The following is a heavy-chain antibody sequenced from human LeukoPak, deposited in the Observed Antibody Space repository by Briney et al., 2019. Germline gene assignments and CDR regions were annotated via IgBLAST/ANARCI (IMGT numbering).Heavy chain of an antibody. CDR1: GFTFSSYA. Sequence: GKSLRLSCVASGFTFSSYAMHWVRQAPGKGLEWVAVISYDGSNEYYADSVKGRFTISRDNSKNTVYLQMNSLRGEDTAVYYCARDRRYDILTGFSNFFDYWGQGTLVTVAS. CDR3: ARDRRYDILTGFSNFFDY. CDR2: ISYDGSNE. V-gene: IGHV3-30-3*01. D-gene: IGHD3-9*01. J-gene: IGHJ4*02.